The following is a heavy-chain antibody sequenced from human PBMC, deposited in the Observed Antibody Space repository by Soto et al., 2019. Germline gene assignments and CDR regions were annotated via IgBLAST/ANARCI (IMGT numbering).Heavy chain of an antibody. CDR2: ISYDGSNK. J-gene: IGHJ6*03. V-gene: IGHV3-30*18. Sequence: GGSLRLSCAASGFTFSSYGMHWVRQAPGKGLEWVAVISYDGSNKYYADSVKGRFTISRDNSKNTLYLQMNSLRAEDTAVYYCAKVIGALADYFFYYYMDVWGKGTTVTVSS. CDR1: GFTFSSYG. CDR3: AKVIGALADYFFYYYMDV. D-gene: IGHD3-3*01.